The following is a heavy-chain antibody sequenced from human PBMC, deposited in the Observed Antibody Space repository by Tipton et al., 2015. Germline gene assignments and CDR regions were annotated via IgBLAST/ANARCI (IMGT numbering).Heavy chain of an antibody. D-gene: IGHD3-10*01. J-gene: IGHJ4*02. CDR3: ARRVGALTTTANFFDY. CDR1: GFTFSDYY. CDR2: ISSSANTI. Sequence: SLRLSCAASGFTFSDYYISWIRQAPGKGLERVSYISSSANTIYYADSVKGRFTISRDNAKKSLYLQMSTLRAEDSAVYYCARRVGALTTTANFFDYWGQGTLVIVSS. V-gene: IGHV3-11*01.